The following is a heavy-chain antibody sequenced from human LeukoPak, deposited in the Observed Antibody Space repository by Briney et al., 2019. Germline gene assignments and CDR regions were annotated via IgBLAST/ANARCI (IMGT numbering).Heavy chain of an antibody. J-gene: IGHJ4*02. CDR1: GYTFSGYY. D-gene: IGHD1-26*01. V-gene: IGHV1-2*06. CDR3: ARDRSGSFPY. Sequence: ASVKVSCKASGYTFSGYYIHWVRQAPGQGLEWMGQINPKSGGTTHAQKFQGRVTMTRDTSISTAYMELSRLRSDDTAVYYCARDRSGSFPYWGQGTLVTVSS. CDR2: INPKSGGT.